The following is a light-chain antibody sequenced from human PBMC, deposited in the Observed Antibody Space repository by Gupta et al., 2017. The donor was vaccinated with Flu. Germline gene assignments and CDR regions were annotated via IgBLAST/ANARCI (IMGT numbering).Light chain of an antibody. CDR1: QSISRY. CDR2: AAA. CDR3: QQTDSPPVCI. V-gene: IGKV1-39*01. Sequence: SSLSASVGDSVTITCRASQSISRYLHWYKQKPGKAPKVLIYAAASLKGGVPSRFSGSGYGTDFTLTINRRQREDFATYYCQQTDSPPVCIFGQGTKLEIK. J-gene: IGKJ2*04.